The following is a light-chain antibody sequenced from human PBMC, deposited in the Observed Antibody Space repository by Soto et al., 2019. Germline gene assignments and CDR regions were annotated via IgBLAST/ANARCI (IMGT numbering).Light chain of an antibody. V-gene: IGKV3-15*01. CDR2: GAS. Sequence: EIVMTQSPATLSVSPGERATLSCRASQSVSSNLAWYQQKPGQAPRLLIYGASTRATGIPARFSGSGSGTEFPLTISSLQSEDFAVYYCQQYNNWPPHESRDTFGQGTKLEIK. J-gene: IGKJ2*01. CDR1: QSVSSN. CDR3: QQYNNWPPHESRDT.